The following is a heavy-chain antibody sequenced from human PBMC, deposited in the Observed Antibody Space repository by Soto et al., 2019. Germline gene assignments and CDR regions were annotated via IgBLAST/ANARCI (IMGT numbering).Heavy chain of an antibody. CDR2: ITPFNGNT. CDR3: ASARVVVVAANHWFDP. Sequence: SVKVSCKASGYTFTYRYLHWVRQAPGQALEWMGWITPFNGNTNYAQKFQDRVTITRDRSMSTAYMELSSLGSEDTAMYYCASARVVVVAANHWFDPWRQGTLVTVS. CDR1: GYTFTYRY. V-gene: IGHV1-45*02. D-gene: IGHD2-15*01. J-gene: IGHJ5*02.